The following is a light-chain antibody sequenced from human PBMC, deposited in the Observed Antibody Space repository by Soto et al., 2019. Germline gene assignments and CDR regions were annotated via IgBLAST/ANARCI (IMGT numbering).Light chain of an antibody. CDR3: QQYDSSPVT. J-gene: IGKJ1*01. Sequence: EIVLTQSPGTLSLSPGERATLSCRASQSINNRYLAWYQQKPGQAPRLLIYGASSRATGIPDRFSGSGSGTDFTLTISRLEPEDFAVYYCQQYDSSPVTFGQGTKVEIK. CDR2: GAS. V-gene: IGKV3-20*01. CDR1: QSINNRY.